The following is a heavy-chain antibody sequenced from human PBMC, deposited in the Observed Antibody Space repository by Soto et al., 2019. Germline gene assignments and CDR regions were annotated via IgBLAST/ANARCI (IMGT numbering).Heavy chain of an antibody. CDR2: IIPIFGTA. V-gene: IGHV1-69*12. J-gene: IGHJ6*02. CDR3: ATLGGDRAHYYYGMDV. D-gene: IGHD2-21*02. CDR1: GGTFSSYA. Sequence: QVQLVQSGAEVKKPGSSVKVSCKASGGTFSSYAISWVRQAPGQGLEWMGGIIPIFGTANYAQKFQGRVTITADESTSTDYMELSSLRSEDTAVYYCATLGGDRAHYYYGMDVWGQGTTVTVSS.